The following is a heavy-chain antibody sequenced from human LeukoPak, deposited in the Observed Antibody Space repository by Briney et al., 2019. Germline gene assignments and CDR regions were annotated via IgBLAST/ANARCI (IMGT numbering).Heavy chain of an antibody. CDR2: IGGGGGST. CDR3: AKGVSITWYTYFEY. Sequence: VGSLRLSCAASGFTFSSYAMSWVRQAPGKGLEWVSSIGGGGGSTYYADSVKGRFTISRDNSKNTLYLQMNSLRAEDTAVYYCAKGVSITWYTYFEYWGQGTLVTVSS. V-gene: IGHV3-23*01. CDR1: GFTFSSYA. D-gene: IGHD6-13*01. J-gene: IGHJ4*02.